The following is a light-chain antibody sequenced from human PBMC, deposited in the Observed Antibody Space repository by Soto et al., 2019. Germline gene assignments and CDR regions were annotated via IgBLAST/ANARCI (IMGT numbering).Light chain of an antibody. CDR2: GAS. CDR3: QQYASSLMYT. CDR1: RSFSSNY. V-gene: IGKV3-20*01. J-gene: IGKJ2*01. Sequence: EILLTQSPGTLSLSPGERATLSCRASRSFSSNYLAWYQQKPGQAPRLLISGASRRATGIPDRFSCSGSGADFALTISRLEPEDFAVYYCQQYASSLMYTFGQGTKLAIK.